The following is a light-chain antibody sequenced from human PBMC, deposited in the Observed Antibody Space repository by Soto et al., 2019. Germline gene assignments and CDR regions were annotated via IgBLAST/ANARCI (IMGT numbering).Light chain of an antibody. Sequence: QSALTQPASVSGSPGQSITITCTGTSSDVGGYNYVSWYQQHPGKAPKLMIYEVSNRPSGVSNRFSGSKSGNTASLTISGLQAEDEADYYCTSYTSSITYVFGTRTKVTVL. J-gene: IGLJ1*01. V-gene: IGLV2-14*01. CDR1: SSDVGGYNY. CDR2: EVS. CDR3: TSYTSSITYV.